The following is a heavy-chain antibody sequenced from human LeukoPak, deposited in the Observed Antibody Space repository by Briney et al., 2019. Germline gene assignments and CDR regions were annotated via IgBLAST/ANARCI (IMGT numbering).Heavy chain of an antibody. CDR1: GFSVSNNY. CDR3: ARDPHNSGSGRYFEN. D-gene: IGHD3-10*01. Sequence: GGSLRLSCAPSGFSVSNNYMSWIRHAPGKGLEWVSVFYSGGTIVYSDSVRGRFIISRDISKNTLYLQMNSLRAEDTAVYYCARDPHNSGSGRYFENWGRGSLVTVSS. J-gene: IGHJ4*02. CDR2: FYSGGTI. V-gene: IGHV3-66*01.